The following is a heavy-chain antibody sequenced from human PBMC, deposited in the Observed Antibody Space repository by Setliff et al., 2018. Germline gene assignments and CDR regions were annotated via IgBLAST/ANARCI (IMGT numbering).Heavy chain of an antibody. CDR1: GYTFTSYD. D-gene: IGHD3-3*01. CDR2: MNPNSGNT. J-gene: IGHJ6*02. CDR3: ARGLRDYNFWSGYLLDYYYYGMDV. V-gene: IGHV1-8*02. Sequence: ASVKVSCKASGYTFTSYDINWVRQATGQGLEWMGWMNPNSGNTGYAQKFQGRVTMTRNTSISTAYMELSGLRSEDTAVYYCARGLRDYNFWSGYLLDYYYYGMDVWGQGTRSPSP.